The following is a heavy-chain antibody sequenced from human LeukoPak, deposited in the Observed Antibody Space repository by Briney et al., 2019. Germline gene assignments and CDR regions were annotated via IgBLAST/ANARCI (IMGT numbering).Heavy chain of an antibody. CDR3: ARLTGWRFDY. CDR2: IYSGDTT. Sequence: PGGSLRLSCAASGFTFSSYAMSWVRQAPGKGLEWVSVIYSGDTTYYADSVKGRFTISRPNSKNTLYLQMNSLRAEDTAVYYCARLTGWRFDYWGQGTLVTVSS. V-gene: IGHV3-53*04. CDR1: GFTFSSYA. D-gene: IGHD6-19*01. J-gene: IGHJ4*02.